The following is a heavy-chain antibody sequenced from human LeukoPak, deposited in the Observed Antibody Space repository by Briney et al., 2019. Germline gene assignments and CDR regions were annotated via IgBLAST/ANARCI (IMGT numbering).Heavy chain of an antibody. CDR1: GYTFTSYD. J-gene: IGHJ3*02. CDR3: AMSSGWDDAFGI. Sequence: ASVKVSCKASGYTFTSYDINWVRQATGQGLEWMGWMNPNSGNTGYAQKFQGRVTMTRNTSISTAYMELSSLRSEDTAVYYCAMSSGWDDAFGIWGQGTMVTVSS. D-gene: IGHD6-19*01. V-gene: IGHV1-8*01. CDR2: MNPNSGNT.